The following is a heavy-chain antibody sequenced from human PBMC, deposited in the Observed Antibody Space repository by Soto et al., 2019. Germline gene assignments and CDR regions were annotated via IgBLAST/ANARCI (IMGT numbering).Heavy chain of an antibody. CDR3: GRNYYFAF. CDR2: IGVSGDT. Sequence: GGSLRLSCVASGFTFNIFAMSWVRQAPGKGLEWVSSIGVSGDTYYADSVKGRFTISRDNSKNSLSLQMNSLRADDAAVYYCGRNYYFAFWGLGTLVTVYS. V-gene: IGHV3-23*01. CDR1: GFTFNIFA. J-gene: IGHJ4*02.